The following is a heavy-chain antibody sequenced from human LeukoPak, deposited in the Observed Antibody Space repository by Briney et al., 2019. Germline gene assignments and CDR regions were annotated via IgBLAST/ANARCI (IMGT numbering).Heavy chain of an antibody. CDR2: INHDGSST. CDR3: VRDWGYDSSGYWQKYFDT. J-gene: IGHJ4*02. Sequence: PWGSLRLSCATSGFTFTTFWMHWVRHAPGKGLVWVSRINHDGSSTDYADSVKGRFTISRDNAKNTVYLQMNSLRAEDTAVYYCVRDWGYDSSGYWQKYFDTWGQGTLVTVSS. V-gene: IGHV3-74*01. D-gene: IGHD3-22*01. CDR1: GFTFTTFW.